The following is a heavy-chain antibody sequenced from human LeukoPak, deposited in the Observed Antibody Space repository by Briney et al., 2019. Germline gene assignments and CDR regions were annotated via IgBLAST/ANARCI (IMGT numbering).Heavy chain of an antibody. CDR2: IYYSGST. V-gene: IGHV4-39*07. CDR1: GGSISSSSYY. J-gene: IGHJ4*02. CDR3: ASGAAARRAFDY. Sequence: SETLSLTCTVSGGSISSSSYYWGWIRQPPGKGLEWIGSIYYSGSTYYNPSLKSRVTISVDRSKNQFSLKLSSVTAADTAVYYCASGAAARRAFDYWGQGTLVTVSS. D-gene: IGHD6-6*01.